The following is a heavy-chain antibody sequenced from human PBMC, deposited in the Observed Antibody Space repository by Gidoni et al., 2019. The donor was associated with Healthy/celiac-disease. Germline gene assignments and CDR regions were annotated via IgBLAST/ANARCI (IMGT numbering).Heavy chain of an antibody. D-gene: IGHD4-17*01. CDR3: ARGRYGDYLDY. V-gene: IGHV4-34*01. CDR2: INHSGST. Sequence: QVQLQQWGAGLLKPSESLSLTSDVSGGSFSGYYWRWIRQRPGKGLEWIGEINHSGSTNYNPFLKSRVTISVDTSKNQFSLKLSSVTAADTAVYYCARGRYGDYLDYWGQGTLVTVSS. CDR1: GGSFSGYY. J-gene: IGHJ4*02.